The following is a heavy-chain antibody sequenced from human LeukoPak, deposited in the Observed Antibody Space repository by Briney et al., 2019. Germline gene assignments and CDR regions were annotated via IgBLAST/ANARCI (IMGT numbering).Heavy chain of an antibody. D-gene: IGHD4-23*01. J-gene: IGHJ4*02. CDR1: GGTFSSYA. CDR3: ARESGDHGGPNEDY. CDR2: IIPILGIA. V-gene: IGHV1-69*04. Sequence: SVKVSCKASGGTFSSYAISWVRQAPGQGLEWMGRIIPILGIANYAQKFQGRVTITADKSTSTAYMELSSLRSEDTAVYYCARESGDHGGPNEDYWGQGTLVTVSS.